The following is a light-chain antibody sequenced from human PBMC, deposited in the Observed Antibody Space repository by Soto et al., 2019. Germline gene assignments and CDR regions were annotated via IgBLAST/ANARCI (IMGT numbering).Light chain of an antibody. CDR3: VSWDDSLSGLV. V-gene: IGLV2-8*01. CDR2: EVS. CDR1: SSDVGEENY. J-gene: IGLJ1*01. Sequence: QSALTQPPSASGSPGQSVTITCSGTSSDVGEENYVSWYQQHPGKVPKLMIYEVSKRPSGVPDRFSGSKSGNTASLTVSGLQVEDEADYYCVSWDDSLSGLVFGTGTNLTVL.